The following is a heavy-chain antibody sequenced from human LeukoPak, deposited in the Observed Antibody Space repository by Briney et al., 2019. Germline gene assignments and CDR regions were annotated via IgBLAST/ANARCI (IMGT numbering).Heavy chain of an antibody. J-gene: IGHJ4*02. V-gene: IGHV3-23*01. CDR1: GFTFSHHG. CDR3: AKDDAYLQYAD. CDR2: VGPSGART. D-gene: IGHD5-24*01. Sequence: GGSLRLSCAASGFTFSHHGMNWVRQAPGKGLEWVSGVGPSGARTYYADSVKGRFTVSRDNSKNMVFLQMNSLRAEDTAMYYCAKDDAYLQYADWGPGTLVTVSS.